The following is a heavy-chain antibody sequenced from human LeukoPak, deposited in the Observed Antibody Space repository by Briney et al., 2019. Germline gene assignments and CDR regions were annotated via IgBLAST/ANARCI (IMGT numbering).Heavy chain of an antibody. J-gene: IGHJ4*02. CDR3: ARSIVVVPAAKAIFDY. CDR2: IYYSGST. D-gene: IGHD2-2*01. Sequence: SETLSLTCTVSGGSISSYYWSWIRQPPGKGLEWIGYIYYSGSTNYNPSLKSRVTISVDTSKNQFSLKLSSVTAADTAVYYCARSIVVVPAAKAIFDYWGQGTLVTVSS. CDR1: GGSISSYY. V-gene: IGHV4-59*01.